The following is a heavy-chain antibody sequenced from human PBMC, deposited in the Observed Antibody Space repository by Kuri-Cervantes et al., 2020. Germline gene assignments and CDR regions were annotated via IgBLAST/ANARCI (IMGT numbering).Heavy chain of an antibody. D-gene: IGHD2-15*01. J-gene: IGHJ4*02. CDR2: ISAYNGNT. CDR1: GYTLTELS. Sequence: ASVKVSCKVSGYTLTELSMHWVRQAPGQGLEWMGWISAYNGNTNYAQKLQGRVTMTTDTSTSTAYMELRSLRSDDTAVYYCARDRMRYCSGGSCYPFDYWGQGTLVTVSS. CDR3: ARDRMRYCSGGSCYPFDY. V-gene: IGHV1-18*01.